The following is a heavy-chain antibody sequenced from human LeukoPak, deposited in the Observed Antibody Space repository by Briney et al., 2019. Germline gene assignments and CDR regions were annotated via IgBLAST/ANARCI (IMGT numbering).Heavy chain of an antibody. CDR3: ARGGGYYDSSGYHDAFDI. CDR1: GFTFDDYG. V-gene: IGHV3-20*04. J-gene: IGHJ3*02. D-gene: IGHD3-22*01. CDR2: INWNGGST. Sequence: PGGSLRLSCAASGFTFDDYGMSWVRQAPGKGLEWVSGINWNGGSTGYADSVKGRFTISRDNAKNSLYLHMNSLRAEDTALYYCARGGGYYDSSGYHDAFDIWGQGTMVTVSS.